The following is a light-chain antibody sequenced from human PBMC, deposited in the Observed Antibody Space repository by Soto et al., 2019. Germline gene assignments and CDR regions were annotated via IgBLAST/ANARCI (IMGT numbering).Light chain of an antibody. J-gene: IGLJ3*02. CDR1: GSNIGAGYD. Sequence: QSVLTQPPSVSAAPGQRVTISCSGSGSNIGAGYDVHWYQQLPGSAPKLLIYDNTNRPSVVPDRFSGSRSGTSASLAITRLQAEDEADYYCQSFDRDLSGVLFGGGTKLTVL. CDR3: QSFDRDLSGVL. V-gene: IGLV1-40*01. CDR2: DNT.